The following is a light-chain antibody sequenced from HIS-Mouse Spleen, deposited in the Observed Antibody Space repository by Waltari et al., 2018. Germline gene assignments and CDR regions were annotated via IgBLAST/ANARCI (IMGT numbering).Light chain of an antibody. CDR3: QAWDSSYSV. CDR1: SSDVGSYNL. V-gene: IGLV2-14*02. Sequence: QSALTQPASVSGSPGQSITISCTGTSSDVGSYNLVSWYQQHPGKAPKPMIYEGSKRPSGVSNRFSGSNSGNTATLTISGTQAMDEADYYCQAWDSSYSVFGGGTKLTVL. J-gene: IGLJ2*01. CDR2: EGS.